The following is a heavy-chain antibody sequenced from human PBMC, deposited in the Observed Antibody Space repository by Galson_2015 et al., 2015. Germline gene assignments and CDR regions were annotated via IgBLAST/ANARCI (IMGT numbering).Heavy chain of an antibody. Sequence: CAISGDSVASKSATWDWIRQSPSRGLEWLGRTHLRSRWYYDYAESVKGRITISPDTSKNQFSLQLNSVTPEDTAVYYCAREGWRRDGYEYVDTWCQGTLVTVSS. J-gene: IGHJ4*02. V-gene: IGHV6-1*01. CDR1: GDSVASKSAT. D-gene: IGHD5-24*01. CDR2: THLRSRWYY. CDR3: AREGWRRDGYEYVDT.